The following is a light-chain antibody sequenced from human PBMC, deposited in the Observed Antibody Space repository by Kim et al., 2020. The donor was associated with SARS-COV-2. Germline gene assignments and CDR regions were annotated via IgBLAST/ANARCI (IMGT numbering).Light chain of an antibody. CDR3: HQRSNWPPT. V-gene: IGKV3-11*01. Sequence: LSPGARAALACRASQIVSSSLAWYQHKPGQAPRLLIYDASNRATGIPARFSGSGSGTDFTLTISSLEPEDFAIYYCHQRSNWPPTFGPGTKVDIK. J-gene: IGKJ3*01. CDR1: QIVSSS. CDR2: DAS.